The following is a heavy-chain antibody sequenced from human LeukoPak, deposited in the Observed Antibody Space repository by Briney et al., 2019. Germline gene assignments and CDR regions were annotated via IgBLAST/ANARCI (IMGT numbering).Heavy chain of an antibody. CDR1: GFTFSSYW. V-gene: IGHV3-74*01. D-gene: IGHD1-26*01. CDR2: INSDGSST. CDR3: ARGLLGAPYFDY. J-gene: IGHJ4*02. Sequence: QTGGSLRLSCAASGFTFSSYWMHWVRQAPGRGLVWVSRINSDGSSTSYADSVKGQFTISRDNAKNTLFLQVNSLRAEDTAVYYCARGLLGAPYFDYWGQGTLVTVSS.